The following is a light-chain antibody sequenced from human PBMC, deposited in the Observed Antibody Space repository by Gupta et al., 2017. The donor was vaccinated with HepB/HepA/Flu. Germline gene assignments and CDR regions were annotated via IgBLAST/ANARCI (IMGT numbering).Light chain of an antibody. J-gene: IGLJ2*01. CDR2: EVN. CDR3: CSYAGSSTFVV. Sequence: VSGSPGQSITISCTGTSSDVGSYNLVSWYQQHPGKAPKLMIYEVNKRPSGVPNRFSGSKSGNTASLTISGLQAEDEADYYCCSYAGSSTFVVFGGGTKLTVL. CDR1: SSDVGSYNL. V-gene: IGLV2-23*02.